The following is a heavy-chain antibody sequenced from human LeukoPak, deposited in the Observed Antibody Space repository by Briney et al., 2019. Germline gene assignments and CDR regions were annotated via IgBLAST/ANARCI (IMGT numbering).Heavy chain of an antibody. CDR1: GGSLSGYY. Sequence: SETLSLTCAVYGGSLSGYYWSWIRQPPGKGLEWIGEINHSGSTNYNPSLKSRVTISVDTSKNQFSLKLSSVTAADTAVYYCARDCYDFWSGFYRWYYFDYWGQGTLVTVSS. V-gene: IGHV4-34*01. CDR3: ARDCYDFWSGFYRWYYFDY. D-gene: IGHD3-3*01. J-gene: IGHJ4*02. CDR2: INHSGST.